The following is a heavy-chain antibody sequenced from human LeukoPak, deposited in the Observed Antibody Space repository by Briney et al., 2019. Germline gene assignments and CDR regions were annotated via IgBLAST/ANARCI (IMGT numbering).Heavy chain of an antibody. Sequence: ASVKVSCKASGFTFTGYFIRWVRQAPEQGLEWMGWIHPNNGGTKYAQKFQGRVTMTRDTSINTDYMELSRLRSDDTALYYCTRDGFSGAAFDYWGQGTLVTVSS. CDR3: TRDGFSGAAFDY. CDR2: IHPNNGGT. D-gene: IGHD7-27*01. CDR1: GFTFTGYF. J-gene: IGHJ4*02. V-gene: IGHV1-2*02.